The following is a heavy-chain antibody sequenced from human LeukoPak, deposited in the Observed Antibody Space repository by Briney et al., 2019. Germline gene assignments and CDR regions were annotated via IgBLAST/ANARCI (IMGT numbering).Heavy chain of an antibody. D-gene: IGHD3-3*01. Sequence: PSETLSLTCTVSGGSISSYYWSWIRQPPGKGLEWIGYIYYSGSTNYNPSLTSRVTISVDTSKNQFSLKLSSVTAADTAVYYCARDPSPYDFWSGYSWGQGTLVTVSS. CDR1: GGSISSYY. CDR2: IYYSGST. CDR3: ARDPSPYDFWSGYS. V-gene: IGHV4-59*01. J-gene: IGHJ5*02.